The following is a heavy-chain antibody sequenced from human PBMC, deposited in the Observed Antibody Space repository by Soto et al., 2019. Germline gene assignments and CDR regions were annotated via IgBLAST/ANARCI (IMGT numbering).Heavy chain of an antibody. Sequence: SETLSLTCTVSGVSISSYYWSWIRQPPGKGLEWIGYIYYSGSTNYNPSLKSRVTISVDTSKNQFSLKLSSVTAADTAAYYCAGSAYYDSRLPSSSLDYWGQGTLVTVSS. J-gene: IGHJ4*02. CDR2: IYYSGST. V-gene: IGHV4-59*01. CDR3: AGSAYYDSRLPSSSLDY. D-gene: IGHD3-22*01. CDR1: GVSISSYY.